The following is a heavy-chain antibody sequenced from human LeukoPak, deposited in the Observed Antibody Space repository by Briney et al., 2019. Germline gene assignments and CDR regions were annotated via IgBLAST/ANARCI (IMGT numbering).Heavy chain of an antibody. J-gene: IGHJ4*02. CDR1: GFTFSSYG. V-gene: IGHV3-30*18. Sequence: PGRSLRLSCAASGFTFSSYGMHWVRQAPGKGLEWVAVISYDGSNKYYADSVKGRFTISRDNSKNTLYLQMNSLRAEGTAVYYCAKELAAAITYWGQGTLVTVSS. CDR2: ISYDGSNK. D-gene: IGHD6-13*01. CDR3: AKELAAAITY.